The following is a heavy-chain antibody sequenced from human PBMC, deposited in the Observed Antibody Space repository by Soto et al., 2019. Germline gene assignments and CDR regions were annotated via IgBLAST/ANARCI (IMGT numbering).Heavy chain of an antibody. D-gene: IGHD6-19*01. V-gene: IGHV4-31*03. CDR3: ARSSVAGAGYFQH. Sequence: QVQLQESGPGLVKPSQTLSLTCTVSGGSVSGGVYYWNWIRQHPEKGLEWIGYIYYSGSTYYNPFLRSRVTISADTSKHQFSLKLSSVTVADTAVYYCARSSVAGAGYFQHWGQGTQVIVSS. J-gene: IGHJ1*01. CDR2: IYYSGST. CDR1: GGSVSGGVYY.